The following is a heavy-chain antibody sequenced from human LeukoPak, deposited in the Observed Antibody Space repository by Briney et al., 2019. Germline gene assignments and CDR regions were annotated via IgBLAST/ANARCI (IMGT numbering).Heavy chain of an antibody. CDR3: AKNSGYSGYGSRYFDL. CDR2: ISGSGGST. Sequence: AGGSLRLSCAASGFTFSNYAMSWVRQAPGKGLECVSAISGSGGSTYYADSVKGRFTISRDNSKNTLYLQMNSLRAEDTAVYYCAKNSGYSGYGSRYFDLWGRGTLVTVSS. V-gene: IGHV3-23*01. D-gene: IGHD5-12*01. J-gene: IGHJ2*01. CDR1: GFTFSNYA.